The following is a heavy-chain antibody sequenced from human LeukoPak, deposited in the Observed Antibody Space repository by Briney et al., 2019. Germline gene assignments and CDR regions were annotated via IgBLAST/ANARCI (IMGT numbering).Heavy chain of an antibody. D-gene: IGHD4-17*01. CDR3: ARWVYGWFDP. J-gene: IGHJ5*02. CDR2: INHSRST. CDR1: GGSFRGYY. V-gene: IGHV4-34*01. Sequence: TSETLSLPCAVYGGSFRGYYWSWIRQPPGKGLEWIREINHSRSTNYNPSLKSRVTISVDTSKNQFSLKLSSVTAADTAVYYCARWVYGWFDPWGQGTLVTVSS.